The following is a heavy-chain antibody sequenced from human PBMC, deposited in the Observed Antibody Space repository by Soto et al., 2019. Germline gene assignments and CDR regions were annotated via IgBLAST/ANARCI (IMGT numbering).Heavy chain of an antibody. Sequence: QVQLVQSGAEEKKPGASVKVSCKASGYTFTIYAMHWVRQAPGQRLEWMGWINAGNGNTKYSQKFQGRVTITRDTSASTAYMELSSLRSEDTAVYYCARDGVGATYYFDYWGQGTLVTVSS. CDR2: INAGNGNT. D-gene: IGHD1-26*01. V-gene: IGHV1-3*05. J-gene: IGHJ4*02. CDR3: ARDGVGATYYFDY. CDR1: GYTFTIYA.